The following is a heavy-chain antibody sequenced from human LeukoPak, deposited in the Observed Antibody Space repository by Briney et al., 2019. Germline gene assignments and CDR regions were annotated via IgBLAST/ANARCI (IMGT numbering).Heavy chain of an antibody. CDR2: ISISGGTV. J-gene: IGHJ5*02. V-gene: IGHV3-48*03. CDR3: ARGPPLFDP. Sequence: GGSLRLSCAASGFTFSDYDMNWIRQAPGKGLEWISYISISGGTVYYADSVKGRFTISRDNAKNSLYLQMNSLSAEDTAIYYCARGPPLFDPWGQGTLVTVSS. CDR1: GFTFSDYD.